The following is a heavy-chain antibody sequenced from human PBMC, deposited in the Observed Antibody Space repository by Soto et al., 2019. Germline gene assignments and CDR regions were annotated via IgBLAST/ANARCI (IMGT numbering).Heavy chain of an antibody. CDR2: ISSSSSYI. J-gene: IGHJ3*02. V-gene: IGHV3-21*01. D-gene: IGHD3-10*01. Sequence: GGSLRLSCAASGFTFSSYSMNWVRQAPGKGLEWVSSISSSSSYIYYADSVKGRFTISRDNAKNSLYLQMNSLRAEDTAVYYCARDKLITMVRALMEDAFDIWGQGTMVTVS. CDR1: GFTFSSYS. CDR3: ARDKLITMVRALMEDAFDI.